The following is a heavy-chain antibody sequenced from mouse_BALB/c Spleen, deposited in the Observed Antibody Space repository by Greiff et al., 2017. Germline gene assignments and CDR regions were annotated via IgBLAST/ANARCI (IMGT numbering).Heavy chain of an antibody. V-gene: IGHV3-8*02. D-gene: IGHD1-2*01. Sequence: DVKLQESGPSLVKPSQTLSLTCSVTGVSITSGYWNWIRKFPGNKLEYMGYISYSGSTYYNPSLKSRISITRDTSKNQYYLQLNSVTTEDTATYYCARRGQFITTATGYFDYWGQGTTLTVSS. J-gene: IGHJ2*01. CDR2: ISYSGST. CDR1: GVSITSGY. CDR3: ARRGQFITTATGYFDY.